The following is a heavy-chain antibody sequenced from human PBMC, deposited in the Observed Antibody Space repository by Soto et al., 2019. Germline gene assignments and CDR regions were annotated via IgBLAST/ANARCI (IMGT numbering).Heavy chain of an antibody. CDR3: ARPRQARSGYQYPDAFDI. Sequence: PGESLKISCKGSGYSFTSYWISWVRQMPGKGLEWMGRIDPSDSYTNCSPSFQGHVTISADKSISTAYLQWSSLKASDTAMYYCARPRQARSGYQYPDAFDIWGQGRMGAGS. J-gene: IGHJ3*02. V-gene: IGHV5-10-1*01. CDR2: IDPSDSYT. CDR1: GYSFTSYW. D-gene: IGHD3-3*01.